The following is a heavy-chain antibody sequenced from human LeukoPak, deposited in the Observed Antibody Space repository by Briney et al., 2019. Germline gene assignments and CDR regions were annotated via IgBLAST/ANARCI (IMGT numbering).Heavy chain of an antibody. Sequence: ASVKVSCKASGYTFTSYYMHWVRQAPGQGLEWMGWMNPNSGNTGYAQKFQGRVTMTRNTSISTAYMELSSLRSEDTAVYYCARGVRCSGGSCYHNWFDPWGQGTLVTVSS. CDR1: GYTFTSYY. CDR2: MNPNSGNT. V-gene: IGHV1-8*02. J-gene: IGHJ5*02. CDR3: ARGVRCSGGSCYHNWFDP. D-gene: IGHD2-15*01.